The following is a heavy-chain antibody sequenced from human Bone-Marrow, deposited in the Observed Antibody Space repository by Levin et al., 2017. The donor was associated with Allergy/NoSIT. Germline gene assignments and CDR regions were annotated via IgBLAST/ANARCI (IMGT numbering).Heavy chain of an antibody. CDR1: GFTFTNYA. D-gene: IGHD6-6*01. CDR2: ISGSSDET. CDR3: AKGPYSTSSHTGYFYFDP. V-gene: IGHV3-23*01. J-gene: IGHJ2*01. Sequence: GGSLRLSCAASGFTFTNYAMIWVRRAPGQGLEWVSAISGSSDETHYADSVKGRFTTSRDNSKNTLYLQMNSLTVEDTAVYYCAKGPYSTSSHTGYFYFDPWGRGTLVYISS.